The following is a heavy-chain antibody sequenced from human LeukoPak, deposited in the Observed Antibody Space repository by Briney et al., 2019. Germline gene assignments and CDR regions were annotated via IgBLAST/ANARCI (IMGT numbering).Heavy chain of an antibody. Sequence: SETLSVTCTVSSGSMSGHYWSWIRQSPGKGLQWIGYIYYSGKTYYNPSLQSRVTLSVDTSRSHFSLRLASVTAADTALYYCARLLNNDGSGDLDTFDMWGLGKMVTVSS. CDR3: ARLLNNDGSGDLDTFDM. V-gene: IGHV4-59*11. CDR1: SGSMSGHY. D-gene: IGHD3-22*01. CDR2: IYYSGKT. J-gene: IGHJ3*02.